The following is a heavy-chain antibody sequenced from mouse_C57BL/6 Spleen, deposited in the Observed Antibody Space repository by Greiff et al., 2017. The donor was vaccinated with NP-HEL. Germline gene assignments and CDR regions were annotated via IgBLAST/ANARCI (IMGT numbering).Heavy chain of an antibody. J-gene: IGHJ3*01. CDR3: ARGDYGFAY. D-gene: IGHD1-1*02. V-gene: IGHV1-80*01. CDR1: GSAFSSYW. Sequence: VQLQESGAELVKPGASVKISCKASGSAFSSYWLNWVKPRPGRGLEWIGQIYPGDGDPNYNGKFKGKATLTADKSSSTAYMQLSSLTSEDSAVYFCARGDYGFAYWGQGTLVTVSA. CDR2: IYPGDGDP.